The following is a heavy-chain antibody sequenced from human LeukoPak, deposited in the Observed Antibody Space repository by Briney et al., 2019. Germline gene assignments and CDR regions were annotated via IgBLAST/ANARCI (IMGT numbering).Heavy chain of an antibody. D-gene: IGHD6-19*01. V-gene: IGHV1-69*13. Sequence: ASVKVSCKAYGYTFSSFGIGWVRQAPGQGLEWMGGIIPIFGTANYAQKFQGRVTTTADESTSTAYMELSSLRSEDTAVYYCARGKAVADYYYYYGMDVWGKGTTVTVSS. CDR2: IIPIFGTA. CDR1: GYTFSSFG. CDR3: ARGKAVADYYYYYGMDV. J-gene: IGHJ6*04.